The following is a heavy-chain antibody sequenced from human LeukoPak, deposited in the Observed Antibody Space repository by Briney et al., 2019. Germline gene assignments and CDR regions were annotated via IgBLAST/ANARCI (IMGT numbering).Heavy chain of an antibody. J-gene: IGHJ4*02. CDR1: GFTFSSYS. V-gene: IGHV3-21*01. D-gene: IGHD3-22*01. CDR3: ARDSAYDSSGPFDY. Sequence: GGSLRLSCAASGFTFSSYSMNWVRQAPGEGLEWVSSISSRSSYIYYADSVKGRFTISRDNAKNSVYLQMNSLRAEDTAVFYCARDSAYDSSGPFDYWGQGNLVTVSS. CDR2: ISSRSSYI.